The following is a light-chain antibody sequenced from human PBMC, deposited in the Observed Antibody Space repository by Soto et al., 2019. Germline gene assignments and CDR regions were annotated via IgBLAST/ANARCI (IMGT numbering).Light chain of an antibody. CDR2: WAS. CDR1: QSVLYSSKNKNY. V-gene: IGKV4-1*01. CDR3: QQYYTTPLLT. J-gene: IGKJ4*01. Sequence: DIVMTQSPDSLSVSLGERATINCKSSQSVLYSSKNKNYLAWYQQKPGQPPKLLIYWASTRESGVPDRVSGSGSGTDFTLTISSLQAEDVAVYYCQQYYTTPLLTFGGGTKVEI.